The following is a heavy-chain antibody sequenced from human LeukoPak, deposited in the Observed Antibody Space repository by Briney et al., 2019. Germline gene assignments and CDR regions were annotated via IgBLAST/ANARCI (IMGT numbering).Heavy chain of an antibody. V-gene: IGHV1-18*01. CDR3: ARIVQRLTGYLDWFDP. Sequence: GASVKVSCKASGYTFTSYGISWVRQAPGQGLEWRGWISAYNGNTNYAQKLQGRVTMTTDTSTSTAYMELRSLRSDDTAVYYCARIVQRLTGYLDWFDPWGQGTLVTVSS. CDR2: ISAYNGNT. D-gene: IGHD3-9*01. CDR1: GYTFTSYG. J-gene: IGHJ5*02.